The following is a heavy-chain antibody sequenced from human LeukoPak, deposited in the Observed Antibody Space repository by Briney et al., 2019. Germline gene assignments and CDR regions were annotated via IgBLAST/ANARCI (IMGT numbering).Heavy chain of an antibody. D-gene: IGHD3-3*01. CDR3: ARGGGTYYDFWSGSPKSYYFDY. CDR1: GYTFTSYD. CDR2: MNPNSGNT. V-gene: IGHV1-8*01. Sequence: ASVKVSCKASGYTFTSYDINWVRQAIGQGLEWMGWMNPNSGNTGYAQKFQGRVTMTRNTSISTAYMELSSLRSEDTAVYYCARGGGTYYDFWSGSPKSYYFDYWGQGTLVTVSS. J-gene: IGHJ4*02.